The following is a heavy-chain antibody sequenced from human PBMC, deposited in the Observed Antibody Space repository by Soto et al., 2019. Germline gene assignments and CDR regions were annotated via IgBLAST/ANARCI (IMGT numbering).Heavy chain of an antibody. CDR2: IDIGGNT. J-gene: IGHJ4*02. D-gene: IGHD2-2*01. CDR1: GFSVTNNY. V-gene: IGHV3-66*01. CDR3: ARGRGSTGYLGREHYFDY. Sequence: DVQVVESGGGLVQPGGSLRLSCAASGFSVTNNYMNWVRQAPGKGLEWVSIIDIGGNTYYADSVKDRFTISRDNSRNTLYLHMDSLRAEDTAVYYCARGRGSTGYLGREHYFDYWGQGTLVTVSP.